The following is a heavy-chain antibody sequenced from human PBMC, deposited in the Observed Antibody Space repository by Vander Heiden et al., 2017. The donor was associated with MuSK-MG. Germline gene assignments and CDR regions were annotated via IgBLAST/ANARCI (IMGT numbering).Heavy chain of an antibody. CDR2: ISGSGGST. V-gene: IGHV3-23*01. J-gene: IGHJ5*02. D-gene: IGHD3-22*01. Sequence: EVQLSESGGGLVQPGGSLRLSCAASGVTFRRHAMRWVRQAPGKGLEWVSAISGSGGSTYYADSVKGRFTISRDNSKNTLYLQRNSLRAEDTAVYYCAKDPLYYYDSSGYYYDWFDPWGQGTLVTVSS. CDR3: AKDPLYYYDSSGYYYDWFDP. CDR1: GVTFRRHA.